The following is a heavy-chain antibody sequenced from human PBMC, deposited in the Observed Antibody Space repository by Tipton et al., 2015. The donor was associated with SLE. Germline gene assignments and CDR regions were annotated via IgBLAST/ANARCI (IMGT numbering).Heavy chain of an antibody. CDR1: GFTFSSYA. CDR2: ISGSGGST. Sequence: SLRLSCAASGFTFSSYAMSWVRQAPGKGLEWVSAISGSGGSTYYADSVKGRFTISRDTSKNTLYLQMNSLRAEDTAVYYCAKDREYSSSVDYWGQGTLITVSS. V-gene: IGHV3-23*01. D-gene: IGHD6-6*01. J-gene: IGHJ4*02. CDR3: AKDREYSSSVDY.